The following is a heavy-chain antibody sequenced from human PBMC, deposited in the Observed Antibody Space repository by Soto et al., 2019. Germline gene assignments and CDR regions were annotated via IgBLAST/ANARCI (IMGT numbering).Heavy chain of an antibody. CDR1: GYTFTSYG. CDR2: ISAYNGNT. V-gene: IGHV1-18*01. J-gene: IGHJ6*02. D-gene: IGHD3-3*01. CDR3: ARLPARVDRLKYYYYGMDV. Sequence: QVQLVQSGAEVKKPGASVKVSCKASGYTFTSYGISWVRQAPGQGLEWMGWISAYNGNTNYAQKLQGRVTMTTDTSTSTAYMELRSLRSDDTAAYYCARLPARVDRLKYYYYGMDVWGQGTTVTVSS.